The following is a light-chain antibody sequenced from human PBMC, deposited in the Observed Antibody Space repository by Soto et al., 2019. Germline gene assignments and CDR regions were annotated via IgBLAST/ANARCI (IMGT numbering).Light chain of an antibody. Sequence: QSVLTQPPSVSGAPGQRVTISCTGSSSNIGAGYDVHWYQQRPGTAPKLLIYGNSNRPSGVPDRFSGSKSGTSASLAITGLQAEDEADYCCQSYDSSLSVFYVFGTGTKLTVL. J-gene: IGLJ1*01. CDR1: SSNIGAGYD. CDR2: GNS. V-gene: IGLV1-40*01. CDR3: QSYDSSLSVFYV.